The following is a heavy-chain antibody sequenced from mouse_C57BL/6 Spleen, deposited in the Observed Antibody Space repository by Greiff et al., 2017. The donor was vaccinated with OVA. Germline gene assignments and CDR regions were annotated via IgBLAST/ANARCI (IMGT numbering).Heavy chain of an antibody. V-gene: IGHV5-17*01. CDR3: ARRWFAY. J-gene: IGHJ3*01. CDR2: ISSGSSTI. Sequence: EVQLQESGGGLVKPGGSLKLSCAASGFTFSEYGMHWVRQAPEKGLEWVAYISSGSSTIYYADTVKGRFTISRDNAKNTLFLQMTSLRSEDTAMYYCARRWFAYWGQGTLVTVSA. CDR1: GFTFSEYG.